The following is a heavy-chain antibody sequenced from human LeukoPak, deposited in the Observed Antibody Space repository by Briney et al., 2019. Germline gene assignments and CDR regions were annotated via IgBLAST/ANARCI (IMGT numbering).Heavy chain of an antibody. CDR3: AKKDYYYDSSGIEY. J-gene: IGHJ4*02. CDR1: GGTFSSYA. D-gene: IGHD3-22*01. Sequence: SVKVSCKASGGTFSSYAISWVGQAPGQGLEWMGGIIPIFGTANYAQKFQGRVAITADESTSTAYMELSSLRSEDTAVYYCAKKDYYYDSSGIEYWGQGTLVTVSS. V-gene: IGHV1-69*13. CDR2: IIPIFGTA.